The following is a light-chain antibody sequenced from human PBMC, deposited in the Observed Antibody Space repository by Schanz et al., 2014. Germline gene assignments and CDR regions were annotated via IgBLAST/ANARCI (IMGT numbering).Light chain of an antibody. CDR1: QSISSY. Sequence: DIQMTQSPSSLSASVGDRVTITCRASQSISSYLNWYQQKPGKAPKLLIYAASSLQSGVPSRFSGSGSGTDFTLTISSLQPEDFATYHCQQSYSSPRTFGQGTKVEIK. CDR2: AAS. CDR3: QQSYSSPRT. V-gene: IGKV1-39*01. J-gene: IGKJ1*01.